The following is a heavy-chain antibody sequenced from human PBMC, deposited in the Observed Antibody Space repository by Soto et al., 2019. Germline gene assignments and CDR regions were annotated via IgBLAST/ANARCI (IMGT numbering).Heavy chain of an antibody. D-gene: IGHD4-17*01. CDR3: ASGPIGDYTDGFDY. J-gene: IGHJ4*02. Sequence: QLQLQESGSGLVKPSQTLSLTCAVSGGSISSGGYSWSWIRQPPAKGLEWIGYIYHSGSTYYNPSLKRRVTISVDRSKNQFSLKLSSVTAADTAVYYCASGPIGDYTDGFDYWGQGTLVTVSS. V-gene: IGHV4-30-2*01. CDR2: IYHSGST. CDR1: GGSISSGGYS.